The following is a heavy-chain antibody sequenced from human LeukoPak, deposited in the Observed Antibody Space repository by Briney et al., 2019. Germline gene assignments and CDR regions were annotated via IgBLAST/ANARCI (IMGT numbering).Heavy chain of an antibody. CDR3: ARASSTSFDY. D-gene: IGHD2-2*01. CDR2: IYHSGST. Sequence: PSQTLSLTCAVSGGSISSGGYSWSWIRQPPGKGLEWIGYIYHSGSTYYNPSLKSRVTISVDRSKNQFSLKLCSVTAADTAVYYCARASSTSFDYWGQGTLVTVSS. J-gene: IGHJ4*02. V-gene: IGHV4-30-2*01. CDR1: GGSISSGGYS.